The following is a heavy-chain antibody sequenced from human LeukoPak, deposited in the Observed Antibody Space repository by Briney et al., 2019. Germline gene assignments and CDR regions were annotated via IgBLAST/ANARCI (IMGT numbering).Heavy chain of an antibody. CDR3: AHYRRFSYYYDSSGYIY. Sequence: SGPTLVKPTQTLTLTCTFSGFLLSTSGVGVGWIRQPPGKALEWLALIYWNDDKRYSPSLKSRLTITKDTSKNQVVLTMTNMDPVDTATYYCAHYRRFSYYYDSSGYIYWGQGTLVTVSS. J-gene: IGHJ4*02. CDR2: IYWNDDK. CDR1: GFLLSTSGVG. V-gene: IGHV2-5*01. D-gene: IGHD3-22*01.